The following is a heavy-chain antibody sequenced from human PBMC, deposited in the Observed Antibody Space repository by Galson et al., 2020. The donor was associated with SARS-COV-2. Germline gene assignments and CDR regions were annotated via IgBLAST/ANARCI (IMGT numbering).Heavy chain of an antibody. CDR3: ARPGSSGVSAFDI. Sequence: SETLSPTCTVSGGPISSYYWSWIRQPPGKGLEWIGYICNSGSTSYNPSLKSRVTISLDTSKNQFSLKLSSVTAADTAVYYCARPGSSGVSAFDIWGRGTMVTVSS. V-gene: IGHV4-59*08. J-gene: IGHJ3*02. CDR1: GGPISSYY. CDR2: ICNSGST. D-gene: IGHD2-15*01.